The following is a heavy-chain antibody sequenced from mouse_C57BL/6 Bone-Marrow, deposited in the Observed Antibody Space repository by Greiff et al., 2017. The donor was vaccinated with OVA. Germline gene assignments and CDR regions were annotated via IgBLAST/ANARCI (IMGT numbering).Heavy chain of an antibody. CDR3: VRLTGSNWYFDV. CDR2: IRSKSNNYAT. Sequence: EVMLVESGGGLVQPKGSLKLSCAASGFSFNTYAMNWVRQAPGKGLEWVARIRSKSNNYATYYADSVKDRFTISRDDSESMLYLQMNNLKTEDTAMYYCVRLTGSNWYFDVWGTGTTVTVSS. D-gene: IGHD4-1*01. J-gene: IGHJ1*03. V-gene: IGHV10-1*01. CDR1: GFSFNTYA.